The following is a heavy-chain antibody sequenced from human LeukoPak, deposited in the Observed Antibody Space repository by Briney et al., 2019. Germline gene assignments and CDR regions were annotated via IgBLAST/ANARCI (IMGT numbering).Heavy chain of an antibody. Sequence: PSETLSLTCTVSGGSISSGGYYWSWIRQPPGKGLEWIGEINHSGSTNYNLSLKSRVTISVDTSKNQFSLKLSSVTAADTAVYYCARWAGSTIPGRYYYYYYGMDVWGQGTTVTVSS. CDR2: INHSGST. J-gene: IGHJ6*02. D-gene: IGHD3-10*01. CDR3: ARWAGSTIPGRYYYYYYGMDV. V-gene: IGHV4-39*07. CDR1: GGSISSGGYY.